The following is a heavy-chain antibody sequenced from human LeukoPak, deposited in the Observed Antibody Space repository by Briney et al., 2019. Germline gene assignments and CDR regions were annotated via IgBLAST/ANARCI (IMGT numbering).Heavy chain of an antibody. Sequence: ASVKVSCKASGYTFTSYYMHWVRQAPGQGLEWLGIINPSGGRPTYAQKFEDRVTMTSDTSTRTVYMELSSLRSEDTAVYYCARGGRFMYNDKGGAYWGQGTLVTVSS. V-gene: IGHV1-46*01. D-gene: IGHD1-1*01. CDR3: ARGGRFMYNDKGGAY. CDR1: GYTFTSYY. CDR2: INPSGGRP. J-gene: IGHJ4*02.